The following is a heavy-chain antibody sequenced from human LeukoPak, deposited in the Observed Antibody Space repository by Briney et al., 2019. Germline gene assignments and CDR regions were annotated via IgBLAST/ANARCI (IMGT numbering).Heavy chain of an antibody. D-gene: IGHD1-26*01. Sequence: GASVKVSCKASGYTFTSYDINWVRQATGQGLEWMGWMNPNSGNTGYAQKFQGRVTMTRNTSISTAYMELSSLRSEDTAVYYCARVLTPLPEWELPRGITYYYYGMDVWGQGTTVTVSS. CDR3: ARVLTPLPEWELPRGITYYYYGMDV. V-gene: IGHV1-8*01. CDR1: GYTFTSYD. J-gene: IGHJ6*02. CDR2: MNPNSGNT.